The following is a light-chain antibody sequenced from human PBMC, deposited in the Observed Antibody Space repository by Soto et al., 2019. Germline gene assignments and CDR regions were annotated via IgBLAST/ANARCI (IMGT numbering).Light chain of an antibody. CDR1: QSVSSN. J-gene: IGKJ2*01. CDR2: GAS. V-gene: IGKV3-15*01. CDR3: QQYNYWPPYT. Sequence: EIVMTQSPATLSVSPGERATLSCRASQSVSSNLAWYQQKPGQAPRLLLYGASTRATGIPARFSGSGSGTEFTLIISSLQSEDFAVYYCQQYNYWPPYTFGQGTKLQIK.